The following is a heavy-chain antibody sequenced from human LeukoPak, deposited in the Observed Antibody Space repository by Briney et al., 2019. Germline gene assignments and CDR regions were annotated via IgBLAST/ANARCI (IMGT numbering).Heavy chain of an antibody. Sequence: GESLKISCKASGYTFTSYYMHWVRQAPGQGLEWMGIINPSGGSTSYARKFQGRVTMTRDMSTSTVYMELSSLRSEDTAVYYCAREQLGNWFDPWGQGTLVTVSS. D-gene: IGHD6-6*01. J-gene: IGHJ5*02. V-gene: IGHV1-46*01. CDR1: GYTFTSYY. CDR3: AREQLGNWFDP. CDR2: INPSGGST.